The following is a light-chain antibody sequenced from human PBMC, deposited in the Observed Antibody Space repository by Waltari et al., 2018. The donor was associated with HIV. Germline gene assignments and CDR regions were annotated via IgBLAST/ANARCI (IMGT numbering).Light chain of an antibody. V-gene: IGLV3-1*01. CDR2: EDS. CDR1: KLGDNY. J-gene: IGLJ2*01. CDR3: QTWDSRAYVV. Sequence: SYELTQPPSVSVSPGQTASISCSGDKLGDNYTYWYQQKPGQSPVVVISEDSKRPSGIPERFSGSNSGNTATLTISGTQAMDEADYYCQTWDSRAYVVFGAGTKLTVL.